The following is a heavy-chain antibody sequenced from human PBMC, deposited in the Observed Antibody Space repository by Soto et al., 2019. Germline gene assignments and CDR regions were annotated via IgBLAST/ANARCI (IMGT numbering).Heavy chain of an antibody. CDR2: ITDTGVST. CDR1: EFIFYTYA. Sequence: GRSLRLSCTASEFIFYTYAMTWVRQAPGKGLEWVSSITDTGVSTYYADSVKGRFTISRDNSRNTLYLQMNSLRTDDTAVYYCAKDTPVVMFLFGSWRRGSLVTVSS. CDR3: AKDTPVVMFLFGS. D-gene: IGHD2-21*01. J-gene: IGHJ4*02. V-gene: IGHV3-23*01.